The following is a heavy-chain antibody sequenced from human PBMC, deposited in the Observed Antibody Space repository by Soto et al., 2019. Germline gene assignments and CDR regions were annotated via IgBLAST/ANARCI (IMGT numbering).Heavy chain of an antibody. Sequence: PEETLSLTCTVSGGSISSYYWSWIRQPPGKGLEWIGYIYYSGSTNYNPSLKSRVTISVDTSKNQFSLKLSSVTAADTAVYYCARVNVDPRVNWFAPWGQGTLVTVSS. V-gene: IGHV4-59*01. CDR3: ARVNVDPRVNWFAP. D-gene: IGHD2-21*01. CDR2: IYYSGST. J-gene: IGHJ5*02. CDR1: GGSISSYY.